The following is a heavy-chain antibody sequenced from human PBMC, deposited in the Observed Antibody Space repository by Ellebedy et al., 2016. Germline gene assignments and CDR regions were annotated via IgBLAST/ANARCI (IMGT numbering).Heavy chain of an antibody. J-gene: IGHJ3*01. CDR1: GFTFDDYA. V-gene: IGHV3-49*03. D-gene: IGHD6-19*01. CDR2: IRNKFYGGTV. Sequence: GGSLRLSCRTSGFTFDDYAMSWFRQAPGKGLAWIGFIRNKFYGGTVDYASSVKGRFVISRDDSKSVAYLEMNNLTSEDTALYYCTRDWLTFDVWGQGTMVTVSS. CDR3: TRDWLTFDV.